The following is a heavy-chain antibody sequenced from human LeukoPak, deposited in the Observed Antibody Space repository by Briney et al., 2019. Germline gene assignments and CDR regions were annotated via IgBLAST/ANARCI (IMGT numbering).Heavy chain of an antibody. V-gene: IGHV3-9*01. D-gene: IGHD6-13*01. J-gene: IGHJ4*02. CDR1: GFTFDDYA. CDR2: ISWNSGSI. CDR3: AKDSSSSWYGGGFAY. Sequence: GGSLRLSCAASGFTFDDYAMHWVRQAPGKGPEWVSGISWNSGSIGYADSVKGRFTISRDNAKNSLYLQMNSLRAEDTALYYCAKDSSSSWYGGGFAYWGQGTLVTVSS.